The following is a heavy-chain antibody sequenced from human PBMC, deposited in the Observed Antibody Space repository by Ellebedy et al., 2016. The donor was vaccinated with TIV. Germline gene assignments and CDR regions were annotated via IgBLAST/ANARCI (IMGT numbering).Heavy chain of an antibody. CDR1: GGSISPYY. D-gene: IGHD3-3*01. Sequence: MPSETLSLTCTVSGGSISPYYWSWVRQPPGKGLEWIGYIYHSGSTNYNPSLKSRVTISVDTSKNQFSLKLSSVTAADTAVYYCARCSIWSGLDYWGQGTLVTVSS. CDR3: ARCSIWSGLDY. J-gene: IGHJ4*02. CDR2: IYHSGST. V-gene: IGHV4-59*12.